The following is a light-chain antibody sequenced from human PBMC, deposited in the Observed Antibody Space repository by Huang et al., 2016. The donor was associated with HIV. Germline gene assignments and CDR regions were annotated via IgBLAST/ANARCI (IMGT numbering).Light chain of an antibody. V-gene: IGKV3-15*01. J-gene: IGKJ1*01. CDR3: QQYNTSPRT. CDR1: QSVFKN. CDR2: GSS. Sequence: ENLMTQSPSTLSVSPGESATLSCRASQSVFKNLAWYQQKPGQAPKRLIYGSSTRAPGIPARFSGSGSGTDFTLTISSLQSEDFAVYYCQQYNTSPRTFGQGTKVEV.